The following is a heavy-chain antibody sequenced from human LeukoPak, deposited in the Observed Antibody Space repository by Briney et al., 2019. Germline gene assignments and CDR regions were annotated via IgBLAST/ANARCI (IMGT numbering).Heavy chain of an antibody. Sequence: SETLSLTCTVSGGSISSYYWSWIRQPPGKELEWIGYNDYSGSTNYNPSLKSRVTISLDTSKNQFSLKLSSVTAADMAVYYCARGGYYFDYWGQGTLVTVSS. D-gene: IGHD6-13*01. V-gene: IGHV4-59*01. CDR3: ARGGYYFDY. CDR2: NDYSGST. J-gene: IGHJ4*02. CDR1: GGSISSYY.